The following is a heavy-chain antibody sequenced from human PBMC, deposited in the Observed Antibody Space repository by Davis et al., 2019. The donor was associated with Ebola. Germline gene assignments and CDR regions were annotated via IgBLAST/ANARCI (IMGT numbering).Heavy chain of an antibody. Sequence: AASVKVSCKASGGTFSSYAISWVRQAPGQGLEWMGGIIPIFGTANYAQKFQGRVTITADESTSTAYMELSSLRSEDTAVYYCARDSRQWLDNDYWGQGTLVTVSS. D-gene: IGHD6-19*01. J-gene: IGHJ4*02. CDR2: IIPIFGTA. CDR3: ARDSRQWLDNDY. CDR1: GGTFSSYA. V-gene: IGHV1-69*13.